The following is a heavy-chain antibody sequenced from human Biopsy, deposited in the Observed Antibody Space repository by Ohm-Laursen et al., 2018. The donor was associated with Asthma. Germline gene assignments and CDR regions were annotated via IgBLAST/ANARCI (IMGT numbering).Heavy chain of an antibody. CDR2: ISHDGNKR. Sequence: SLRLSCAASGFTFRTYAMHWVRQPPGKGLEWVALISHDGNKRYSADSVKGRLTISRDNAKSTLYLQMNRLRTDDTAVYYCAKRRGYSDLTDFDHWGQGTLVTVSS. CDR1: GFTFRTYA. CDR3: AKRRGYSDLTDFDH. D-gene: IGHD3-3*01. V-gene: IGHV3-30*18. J-gene: IGHJ4*02.